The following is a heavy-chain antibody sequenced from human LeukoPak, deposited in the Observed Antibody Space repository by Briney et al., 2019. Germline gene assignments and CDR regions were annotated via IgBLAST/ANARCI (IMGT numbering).Heavy chain of an antibody. CDR1: GGSISSSSYY. D-gene: IGHD5-18*01. CDR3: ARDYKGIQGAHAFDI. V-gene: IGHV4-39*07. Sequence: SETLSLTCTVSGGSISSSSYYWGWIRQPPGKGLEWIGSIYYSGSTYYNPSLKSRVTISVDTSKNQFSLKLSSVTAADTAVYYCARDYKGIQGAHAFDIWGQGTMVTVSS. CDR2: IYYSGST. J-gene: IGHJ3*02.